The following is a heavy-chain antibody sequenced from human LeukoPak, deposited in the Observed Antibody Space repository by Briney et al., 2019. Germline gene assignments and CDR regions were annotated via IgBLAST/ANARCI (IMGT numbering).Heavy chain of an antibody. V-gene: IGHV3-23*01. Sequence: PGGSLRLSCAASGFTFDDYGMSWVRQAPGKGLEWVSAISGNGGSTYYADSVKGRFTISRDNSKNTLYLQMNNLRADDTAVYYCAKDSLARGYWGQGTLVTVSS. CDR3: AKDSLARGY. CDR2: ISGNGGST. J-gene: IGHJ4*02. CDR1: GFTFDDYG.